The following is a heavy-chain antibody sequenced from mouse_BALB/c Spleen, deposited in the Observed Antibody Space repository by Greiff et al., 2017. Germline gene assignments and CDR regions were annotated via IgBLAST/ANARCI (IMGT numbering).Heavy chain of an antibody. CDR3: AIYGKSAMDY. D-gene: IGHD1-1*02. CDR1: GYTFTNYW. J-gene: IGHJ4*01. CDR2: IYPGGGYT. Sequence: VQLQQSGDDLVKPGASVKLSCKASGYTFTNYWLGWVKQRPGHGLEWIGDIYPGGGYTNYNEKFKGKATLTADTSSSTAYMQLSSLTSEDSAVYFCAIYGKSAMDYWGQGTSVTVSS. V-gene: IGHV1-63*02.